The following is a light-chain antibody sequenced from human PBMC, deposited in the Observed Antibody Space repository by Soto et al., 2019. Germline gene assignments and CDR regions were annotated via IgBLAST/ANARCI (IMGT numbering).Light chain of an antibody. Sequence: QAVVTQTPSASGTPGQRVTISCSGSSSNIGSNTVNWYQQLPGTAPKLLIYSNSQRPSGVPDRFSGSKSGTSASLAISGLQSEDEADYYCAAWDDSLNENVFGTGTKLTVL. CDR3: AAWDDSLNENV. CDR1: SSNIGSNT. CDR2: SNS. J-gene: IGLJ1*01. V-gene: IGLV1-44*01.